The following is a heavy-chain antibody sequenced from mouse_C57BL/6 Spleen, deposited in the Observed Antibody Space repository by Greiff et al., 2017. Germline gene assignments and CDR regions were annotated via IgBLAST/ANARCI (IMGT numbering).Heavy chain of an antibody. CDR3: ARSAITTVVARAMDY. Sequence: VQLQQSGPELVKPGASVKISCKASGYSFADYYMNWVKQSHGKSLEWIGDINPNNGGTSYNQKFKGKATLTVDKSSSTAYMELRSLTSEDSAVYYCARSAITTVVARAMDYWGQGPSVTVSS. CDR1: GYSFADYY. J-gene: IGHJ4*01. D-gene: IGHD1-1*01. V-gene: IGHV1-26*01. CDR2: INPNNGGT.